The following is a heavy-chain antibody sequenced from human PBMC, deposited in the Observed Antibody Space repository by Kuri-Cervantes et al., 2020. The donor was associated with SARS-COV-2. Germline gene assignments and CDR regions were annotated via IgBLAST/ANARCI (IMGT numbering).Heavy chain of an antibody. D-gene: IGHD3-3*01. CDR1: GFTFSSYA. V-gene: IGHV3-30*04. J-gene: IGHJ4*02. CDR2: ISYDGRSK. CDR3: AREAYYDFWSGYHTRTDYFDY. Sequence: GGSLRLSCAASGFTFSSYAMHWVRQAPGKGLEWVAVISYDGRSKYYADSVKGRFTISRDNSKNTLYLQMNSLRDEDTAVYYCAREAYYDFWSGYHTRTDYFDYWGQGTLVTVSS.